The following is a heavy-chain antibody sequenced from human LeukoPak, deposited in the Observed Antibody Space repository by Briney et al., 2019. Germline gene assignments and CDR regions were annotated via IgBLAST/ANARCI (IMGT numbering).Heavy chain of an antibody. V-gene: IGHV3-48*01. J-gene: IGHJ4*02. Sequence: GGSLRLSCAASGFTFSSYSMNWVRQAPGKGLEWVSYISRSSSTIYYADSVKGRFTISRDNAKNSLYLQMNSLRAEDTAVYYCARAIVVVVTARWDQGFDYWGQGTLVTVSS. CDR3: ARAIVVVVTARWDQGFDY. CDR2: ISRSSSTI. D-gene: IGHD2-15*01. CDR1: GFTFSSYS.